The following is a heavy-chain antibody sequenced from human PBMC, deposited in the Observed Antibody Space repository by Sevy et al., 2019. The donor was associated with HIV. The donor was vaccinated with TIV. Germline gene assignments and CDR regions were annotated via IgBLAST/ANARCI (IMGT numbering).Heavy chain of an antibody. J-gene: IGHJ4*02. CDR2: ISTGGRTI. CDR1: GFTFRSYE. V-gene: IGHV3-48*03. CDR3: STSRRDDYNYYFEY. Sequence: GGSLRLSCEASGFTFRSYEMNWVRQAPGKGLERLSYISTGGRTIYYTDSVKGRFTISRDNAKNSLHLQMNSLRDEDTAVYYCSTSRRDDYNYYFEYWGQGTLVTVSS. D-gene: IGHD4-4*01.